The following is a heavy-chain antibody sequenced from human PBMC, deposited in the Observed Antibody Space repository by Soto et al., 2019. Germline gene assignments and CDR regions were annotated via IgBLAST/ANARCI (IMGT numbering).Heavy chain of an antibody. V-gene: IGHV1-69*13. CDR2: IIPFFGTA. J-gene: IGHJ6*02. D-gene: IGHD3-9*01. CDR3: ARDNSYYDILTGYYKGAYYYYGMDV. Sequence: GASVKVSCKASGGTFSSYAISWVRQAPGQGLEWMGGIIPFFGTANYAQKFQGRVTITADESTSTAYMELSILRSEDTAVYYCARDNSYYDILTGYYKGAYYYYGMDVWGQGTTVTVSS. CDR1: GGTFSSYA.